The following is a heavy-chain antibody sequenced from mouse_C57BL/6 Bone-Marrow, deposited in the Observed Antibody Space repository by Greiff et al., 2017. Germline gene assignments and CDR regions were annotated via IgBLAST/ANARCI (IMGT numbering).Heavy chain of an antibody. CDR2: INPNNGGT. J-gene: IGHJ4*01. CDR3: AGITTVVSDYYAMDY. V-gene: IGHV1-26*01. Sequence: EVQLQQSGPELVKPGASVKISCKASGYTFTDYYMNWVKQSHGKSLEWIGDINPNNGGTSYNQKFKGKATLTVDKSSSTAYMELRILTSEDSAVYYCAGITTVVSDYYAMDYWGQGTSVTVSS. D-gene: IGHD1-1*01. CDR1: GYTFTDYY.